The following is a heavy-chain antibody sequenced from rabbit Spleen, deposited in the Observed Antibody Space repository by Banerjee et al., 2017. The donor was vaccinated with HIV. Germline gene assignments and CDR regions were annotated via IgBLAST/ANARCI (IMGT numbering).Heavy chain of an antibody. Sequence: QLTETGGGLVQPGGSLTLSCKASGIDFTKYYISWVRQAPGKGLEWIGIIYAAKGSTDYASWVNGRFTISSNNAQSTVDLKMTSLTAADTATYFCARDLTDVIGWNFAWWGPGTLVTVS. J-gene: IGHJ4*01. V-gene: IGHV1S7*01. CDR3: ARDLTDVIGWNFAW. CDR2: IYAAKGST. D-gene: IGHD1-1*01. CDR1: GIDFTKYY.